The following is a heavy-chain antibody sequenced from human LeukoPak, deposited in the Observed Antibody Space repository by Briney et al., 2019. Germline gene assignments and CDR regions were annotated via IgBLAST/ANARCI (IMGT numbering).Heavy chain of an antibody. Sequence: PSETLSLTCAVSDYSISSDSYWGWLRKPPGKGLEWIGDIYHTGNTYYNPSLRSRVTISVDTSKNQFSLKVRSVTAADTAVYYCARQKYFDYWGQGTLVTVSS. J-gene: IGHJ4*02. CDR3: ARQKYFDY. CDR2: IYHTGNT. CDR1: DYSISSDSY. V-gene: IGHV4-38-2*01.